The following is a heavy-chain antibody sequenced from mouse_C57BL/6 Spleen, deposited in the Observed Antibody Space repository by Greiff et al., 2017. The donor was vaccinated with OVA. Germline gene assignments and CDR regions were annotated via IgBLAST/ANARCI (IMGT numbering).Heavy chain of an antibody. J-gene: IGHJ4*01. Sequence: EVQLQESGEGLVKPGGSLKLSCAASGFTFSSYAMSWVRQTPEKRLEWVAYISSGGDYIYYADTVKGRFTISRDNARNTLYLQMSSLKSEDTAMYYCTTIATVVGMDYWGQGTAVTVSS. CDR3: TTIATVVGMDY. D-gene: IGHD1-1*01. CDR2: ISSGGDYI. CDR1: GFTFSSYA. V-gene: IGHV5-9-1*02.